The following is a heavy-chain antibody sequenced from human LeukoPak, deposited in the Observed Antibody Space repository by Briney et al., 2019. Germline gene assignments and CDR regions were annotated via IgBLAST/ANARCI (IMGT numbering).Heavy chain of an antibody. J-gene: IGHJ4*02. CDR1: GFTFSSYA. CDR2: ISGSGGST. D-gene: IGHD3-22*01. V-gene: IGHV3-23*01. CDR3: AKEGSITMIVTRGYFDY. Sequence: PGGSLGLSCAASGFTFSSYAMSWVRQAPGKGLEWVSSISGSGGSTYYADSVKGRFTISRDNSKNTLYLQMNSLRAEDTAVYYCAKEGSITMIVTRGYFDYWGQGTLVTVSS.